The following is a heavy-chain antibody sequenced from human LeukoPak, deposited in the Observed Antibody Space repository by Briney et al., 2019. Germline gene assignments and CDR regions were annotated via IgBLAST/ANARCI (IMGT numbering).Heavy chain of an antibody. CDR2: ISSSSSYI. D-gene: IGHD3-22*01. Sequence: GGSLRLSCAASGFTFSSYSMNWVRQAPGKGLEWVSSISSSSSYIYYADSVKGRFTISRDNAKNSLYLQMNGLRAEDTAVYYCARVRPGHYYDSFDYWGQGTLVTVSS. CDR1: GFTFSSYS. V-gene: IGHV3-21*01. CDR3: ARVRPGHYYDSFDY. J-gene: IGHJ4*02.